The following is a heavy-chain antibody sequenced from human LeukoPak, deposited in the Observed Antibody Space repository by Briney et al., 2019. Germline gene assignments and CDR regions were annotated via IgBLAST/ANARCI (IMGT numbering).Heavy chain of an antibody. CDR3: ARDRGGYSWDY. CDR2: LIPIFGTT. V-gene: IGHV1-69*05. D-gene: IGHD5-18*01. Sequence: ASVKVSCKASGGTFSGYTISWVRQAPGQGLEWMGGLIPIFGTTNYAQKLQGRVTMTRDTSTSTVCMELSSLTSEDTAVYYCARDRGGYSWDYWGQGTLVTVSS. CDR1: GGTFSGYT. J-gene: IGHJ4*02.